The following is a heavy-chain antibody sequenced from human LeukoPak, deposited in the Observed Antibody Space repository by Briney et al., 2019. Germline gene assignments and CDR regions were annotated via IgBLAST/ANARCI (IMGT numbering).Heavy chain of an antibody. J-gene: IGHJ4*02. V-gene: IGHV3-23*01. Sequence: GGSLRLSCAASGFTFNSYAMSWVRQAPGKGLEWVSAITEGGGWTNYGDSVKGRFTISRDNSKNTLYLQMNSLRAEDTAVYYCATRGSNRKFNYWGQGTLVTVSS. D-gene: IGHD1-26*01. CDR2: ITEGGGWT. CDR1: GFTFNSYA. CDR3: ATRGSNRKFNY.